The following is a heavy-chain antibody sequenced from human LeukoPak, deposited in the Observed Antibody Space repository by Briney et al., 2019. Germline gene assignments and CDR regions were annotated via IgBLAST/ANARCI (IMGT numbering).Heavy chain of an antibody. CDR1: GLTHCNYA. J-gene: IGHJ4*02. Sequence: GGSLRLSCAASGLTHCNYAMSWVRQAPGKGLEGVANIREDGGEKIHVDSVKGRFTSSSDNVKISLYLQMDSLRVEDTAVYYCATDRKVGTWDPRFDYWGQGTLVTVSS. D-gene: IGHD4-23*01. CDR2: IREDGGEK. CDR3: ATDRKVGTWDPRFDY. V-gene: IGHV3-7*01.